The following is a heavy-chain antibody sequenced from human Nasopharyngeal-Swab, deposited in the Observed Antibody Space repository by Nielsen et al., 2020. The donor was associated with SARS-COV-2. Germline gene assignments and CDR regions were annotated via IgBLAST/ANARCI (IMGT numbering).Heavy chain of an antibody. J-gene: IGHJ6*02. CDR1: GFTFSSYS. CDR2: ISSSSSTI. CDR3: AREPAARPPAPDYYYYYGMDV. Sequence: GESLKISCAASGFTFSSYSMNWVRQAPGKGLEWVSYISSSSSTIYYADSVKGRFTISRDNAKNSLYLQMNSLRDEDMAVYYCAREPAARPPAPDYYYYYGMDVWGQGTTVTVSS. V-gene: IGHV3-48*02. D-gene: IGHD6-6*01.